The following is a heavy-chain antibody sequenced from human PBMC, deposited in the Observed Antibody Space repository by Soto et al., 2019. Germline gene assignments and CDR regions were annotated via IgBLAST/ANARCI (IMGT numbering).Heavy chain of an antibody. Sequence: ASVKVSCKASGYTFTSYYMHWVRQAPGQGLEWMGIINPSGGSTSYAQKFQGRVTMTRDTSTSTVYMELSSLRSEDTAVCYCARNYDFWSDDYYYYMDVWGKGTTVTVSS. J-gene: IGHJ6*03. CDR1: GYTFTSYY. V-gene: IGHV1-46*03. CDR3: ARNYDFWSDDYYYYMDV. CDR2: INPSGGST. D-gene: IGHD3-3*01.